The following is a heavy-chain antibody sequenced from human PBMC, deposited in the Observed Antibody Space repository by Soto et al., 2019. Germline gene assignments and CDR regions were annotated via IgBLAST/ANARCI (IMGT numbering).Heavy chain of an antibody. Sequence: QVQLVESGGGLVKPGGSLRLSCAASGFTFSDDYMSWIRQAPGKGLEWVAYISGSGSIIDYADSVKGRFTISRDNDKISLSLQMNRLRAEDTAVYYCARDGANYDRSGYFLRDAFDIWGHGTMVTVSS. CDR3: ARDGANYDRSGYFLRDAFDI. CDR1: GFTFSDDY. CDR2: ISGSGSII. D-gene: IGHD3-22*01. J-gene: IGHJ3*02. V-gene: IGHV3-11*01.